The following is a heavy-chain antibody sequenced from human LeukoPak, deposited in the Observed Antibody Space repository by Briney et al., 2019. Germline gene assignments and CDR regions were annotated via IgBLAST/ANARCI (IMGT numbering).Heavy chain of an antibody. CDR1: GGSFSGYY. J-gene: IGHJ3*02. D-gene: IGHD6-19*01. CDR3: ARGGHSSGWYAAFDI. CDR2: INHSGST. Sequence: PSETLSLTCAVYGGSFSGYYWSWIRQPPGKGLEWIGEINHSGSTNYNPSLKTRVTISVDTSKNQFSLKLSSVTAADTAVYYCARGGHSSGWYAAFDIWGQGTMVTVSS. V-gene: IGHV4-34*01.